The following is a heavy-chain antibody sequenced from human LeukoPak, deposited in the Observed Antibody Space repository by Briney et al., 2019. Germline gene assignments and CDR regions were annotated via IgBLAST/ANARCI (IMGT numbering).Heavy chain of an antibody. D-gene: IGHD5-24*01. CDR2: IYYSGST. CDR3: ARGAGDGYNYSRFDY. Sequence: SQTLSLTCTVSGGSISSGGYYWSWIRQHPGKGLEWIGYIYYSGSTYYNPSLKSRVTISVDTSKNQFSLKLSSVTAADTAVYYCARGAGDGYNYSRFDYWGQGTLVTVSS. CDR1: GGSISSGGYY. V-gene: IGHV4-31*03. J-gene: IGHJ4*02.